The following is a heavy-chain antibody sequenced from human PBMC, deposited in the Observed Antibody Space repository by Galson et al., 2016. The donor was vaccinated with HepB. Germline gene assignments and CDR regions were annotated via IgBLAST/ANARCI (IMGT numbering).Heavy chain of an antibody. J-gene: IGHJ4*02. CDR1: GYSISSNYY. CDR3: ARGGIVGKPYFDY. Sequence: ETLSLTCPVSGYSISSNYYWGWIRQPPGKGLEWIGSVYHTGYTYDNPSVKNRVTISVDTSKNQFSLKLSSVTAADTAIYYCARGGIVGKPYFDYWGQGTPVTVAS. D-gene: IGHD1-26*01. CDR2: VYHTGYT. V-gene: IGHV4-38-2*02.